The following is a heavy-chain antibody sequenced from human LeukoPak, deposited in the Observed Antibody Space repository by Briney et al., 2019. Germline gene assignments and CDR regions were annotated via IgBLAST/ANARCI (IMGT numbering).Heavy chain of an antibody. V-gene: IGHV4-59*11. Sequence: SETLSLTCTVSGGSISSHYWSWIRQPPGKGLEWIGCIYYSGSTNYNPSLKSRVTISVDASKNQFSLKLSSVTAADTAVYYCARADGSYYDYFDYWGQGTLVTVSS. CDR1: GGSISSHY. CDR3: ARADGSYYDYFDY. CDR2: IYYSGST. D-gene: IGHD1-26*01. J-gene: IGHJ4*02.